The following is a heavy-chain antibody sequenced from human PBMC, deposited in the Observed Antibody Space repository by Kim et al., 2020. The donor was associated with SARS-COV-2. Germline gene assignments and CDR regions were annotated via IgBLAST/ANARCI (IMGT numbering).Heavy chain of an antibody. D-gene: IGHD3-3*01. Sequence: SLLLSFSASFVTFSNAWVSWVCPAPGKGLEWVGRIKSKTDGGTTDYAAPVKGRFTISRDDSKNTLYLQMNSLKTEDTAVYYCTTDKSTIFGVVIILDYWGQGTLVTVSS. CDR2: IKSKTDGGTT. J-gene: IGHJ4*02. CDR1: FVTFSNAW. V-gene: IGHV3-15*01. CDR3: TTDKSTIFGVVIILDY.